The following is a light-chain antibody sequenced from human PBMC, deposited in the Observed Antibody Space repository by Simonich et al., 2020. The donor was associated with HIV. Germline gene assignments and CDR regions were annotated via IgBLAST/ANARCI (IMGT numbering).Light chain of an antibody. CDR1: QGISSA. V-gene: IGKV1-13*02. Sequence: IQMTQSPSSLSASVGDRVTITCRASQGISSALAWYQQKTGKAPKLLIYDASSLESGGPSKFRGSGSGTDFTLTISSLQPEDFATYYCQQFNSYPQTFGQGTRLEIK. J-gene: IGKJ5*01. CDR2: DAS. CDR3: QQFNSYPQT.